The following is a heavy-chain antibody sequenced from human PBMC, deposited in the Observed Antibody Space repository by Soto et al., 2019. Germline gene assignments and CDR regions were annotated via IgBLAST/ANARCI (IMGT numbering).Heavy chain of an antibody. V-gene: IGHV4-4*02. CDR1: SGSISSSNW. CDR3: AGCGYSYGYYWFDP. J-gene: IGHJ5*02. Sequence: SETLSLTCAVSSGSISSSNWWSWVRQPPGKGLEWIGEIYHSGSTNYNPSLKSRVTISVDKSKNQFSLKLSSVTAADTAVYYCAGCGYSYGYYWFDPWGQGTLVTVSS. CDR2: IYHSGST. D-gene: IGHD5-18*01.